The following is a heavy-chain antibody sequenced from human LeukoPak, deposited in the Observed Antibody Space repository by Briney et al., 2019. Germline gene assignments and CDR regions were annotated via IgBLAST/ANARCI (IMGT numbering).Heavy chain of an antibody. CDR2: IYYSGST. J-gene: IGHJ4*02. CDR3: ARIVGASDY. D-gene: IGHD1-26*01. CDR1: GGSISNYF. Sequence: SETLSLTCTVSGGSISNYFWSCIRQPAGKGLEWIGSIYYSGSTYYNPSLKSRVTISVDTSKNQFSLKLSSVTAADTAVYYCARIVGASDYWGQGTLVTVSS. V-gene: IGHV4-59*05.